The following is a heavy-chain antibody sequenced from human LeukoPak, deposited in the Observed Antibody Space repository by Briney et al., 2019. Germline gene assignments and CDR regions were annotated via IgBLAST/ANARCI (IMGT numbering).Heavy chain of an antibody. V-gene: IGHV3-7*01. J-gene: IGHJ4*02. CDR2: TKPDGTAE. CDR1: GFTFRNCW. Sequence: PGGSLRLSCAASGFTFRNCWMGWVRQAPGKGLEWVANTKPDGTAEYYGDSLGGRFTTSRDNANNFLYLQGNIRRGEETAVYYCVRAARLPTNLDSWGQGNLVTVSS. CDR3: VRAARLPTNLDS. D-gene: IGHD5-12*01.